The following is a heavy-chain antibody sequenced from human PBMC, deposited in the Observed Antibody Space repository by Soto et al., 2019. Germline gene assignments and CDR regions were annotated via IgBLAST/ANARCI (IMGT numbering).Heavy chain of an antibody. J-gene: IGHJ4*02. CDR1: GFTFSNAW. V-gene: IGHV3-15*07. Sequence: GGSLRLSCAASGFTFSNAWMNWVRQAPGKGLEWVGRIKSKTDGGTTDYAAPVKGRFIISRDNAENPLYLQMNSLRAEDTAVYYCVRHTCPVDCYSLGYWGLGTLVTVSS. D-gene: IGHD2-21*02. CDR2: IKSKTDGGTT. CDR3: VRHTCPVDCYSLGY.